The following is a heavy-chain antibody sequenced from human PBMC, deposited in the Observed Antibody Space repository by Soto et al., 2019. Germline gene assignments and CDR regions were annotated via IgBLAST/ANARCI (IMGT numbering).Heavy chain of an antibody. CDR3: AAEGSYDILTGFYTPRSFDT. V-gene: IGHV4-59*01. J-gene: IGHJ3*02. CDR2: IFYSGAT. Sequence: SETLSLTCTVSGGSITRYYWSWIRQPPGKGLEWIGNIFYSGATNYSPSLKSRLTISVETSKNQFSLTLRSVTAADTAVYYCAAEGSYDILTGFYTPRSFDTWGQGTMVTVSS. D-gene: IGHD3-9*01. CDR1: GGSITRYY.